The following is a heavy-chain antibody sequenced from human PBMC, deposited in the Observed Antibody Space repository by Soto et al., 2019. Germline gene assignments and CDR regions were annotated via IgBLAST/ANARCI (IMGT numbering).Heavy chain of an antibody. J-gene: IGHJ6*02. CDR2: IKQDGSEK. D-gene: IGHD6-13*01. Sequence: EVQLVESGGGLVQPGGSLRLSCAASGFTFSSYWMSWVRQAPGKGREWVANIKQDGSEKYYVDPVKGRFTISRENAKNALYLQMNSLRAEDTAVYYWARDLSISWYGRYYYGMDVWGQGTTVTVSS. CDR1: GFTFSSYW. CDR3: ARDLSISWYGRYYYGMDV. V-gene: IGHV3-7*04.